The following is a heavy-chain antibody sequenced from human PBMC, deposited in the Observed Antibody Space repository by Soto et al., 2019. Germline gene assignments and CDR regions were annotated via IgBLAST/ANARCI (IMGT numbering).Heavy chain of an antibody. CDR1: GNTFASHG. V-gene: IGHV1-18*01. CDR2: ISGFNGQT. J-gene: IGHJ4*02. D-gene: IGHD3-10*01. Sequence: QVQLVQSGPEVKKPGASVKVSCTASGNTFASHGFSWVRQAPGQGLEWMGWISGFNGQTNYGLKFQGRVTLTPDTSAKPAHMGLRGLRSDDTAVYFCARMEPRGGAMVRGYWGQGTLVSVSS. CDR3: ARMEPRGGAMVRGY.